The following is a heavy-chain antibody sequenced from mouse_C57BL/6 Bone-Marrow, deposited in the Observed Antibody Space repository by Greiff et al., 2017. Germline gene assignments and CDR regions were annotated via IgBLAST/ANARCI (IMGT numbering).Heavy chain of an antibody. Sequence: QVQLQQSGPGLVQPSQSLSITCTVSGFSLTSYGVHWVRQSPGKGLAWLGVLWRGGSTDYNAAFMSRLSSTKDNSKSQVFFKMNSLQADDTAIYDCADLRFDYWGQGTTLTVSS. J-gene: IGHJ2*01. CDR3: ADLRFDY. CDR1: GFSLTSYG. D-gene: IGHD1-1*01. CDR2: LWRGGST. V-gene: IGHV2-5*01.